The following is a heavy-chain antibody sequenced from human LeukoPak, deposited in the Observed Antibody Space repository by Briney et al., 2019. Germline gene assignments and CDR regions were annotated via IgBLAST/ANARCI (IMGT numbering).Heavy chain of an antibody. J-gene: IGHJ4*02. CDR2: ISSSSYI. D-gene: IGHD4-17*01. Sequence: PGGSLRLSCAASGFTFSSYSMNWVRQAPGKGLEWVSSISSSSYIYYADSVKGRFTISRDNAKNSLYLQMNSLRAEDTAVYYCASTWAYGAFDYWGQGTLVIVSS. CDR1: GFTFSSYS. V-gene: IGHV3-21*01. CDR3: ASTWAYGAFDY.